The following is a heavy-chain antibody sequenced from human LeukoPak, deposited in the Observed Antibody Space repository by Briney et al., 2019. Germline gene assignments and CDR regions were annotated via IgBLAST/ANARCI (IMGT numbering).Heavy chain of an antibody. J-gene: IGHJ6*03. CDR3: ARVGGITGTTGFYYYYMDV. CDR1: GGSISSHY. V-gene: IGHV4-59*11. Sequence: PSETLSLTCTVSGGSISSHYWSWIRQPPGKGLEWIGYIYYSGSTNYNPSLKSRVTISVDTSKNQFSLKLSSVTAADTAVYYCARVGGITGTTGFYYYYMDVWGKGTTVTVSS. CDR2: IYYSGST. D-gene: IGHD1-7*01.